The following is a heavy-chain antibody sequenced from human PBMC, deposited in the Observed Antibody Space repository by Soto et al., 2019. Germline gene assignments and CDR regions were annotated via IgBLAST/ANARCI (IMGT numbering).Heavy chain of an antibody. Sequence: SETLSLTCSVSGDSISNSRFYWAWIRQPPGEGLEWIGSIYHTGNAYYNPSLKSRVTIFVDTSKNQVSLKVYSVTAADTALYYCASSGRDLGSSSPKGKNYYSYYGLDVWGQGTTVTVSS. J-gene: IGHJ6*02. V-gene: IGHV4-39*07. CDR2: IYHTGNA. D-gene: IGHD6-13*01. CDR3: ASSGRDLGSSSPKGKNYYSYYGLDV. CDR1: GDSISNSRFY.